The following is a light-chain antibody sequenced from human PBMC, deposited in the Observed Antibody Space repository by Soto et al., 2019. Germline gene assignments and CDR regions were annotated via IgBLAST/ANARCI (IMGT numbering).Light chain of an antibody. CDR2: EVT. Sequence: LTQPASLSGSPGQSITISCTGTSGDIGSYNRVSWYQQHPGKAPKLIIYEVTDRPSGVSNRFSGSKSANTASLTISGLKAEDEAEYYCSSYTNINTRACVFGTGTKVTVL. J-gene: IGLJ1*01. CDR3: SSYTNINTRACV. V-gene: IGLV2-14*01. CDR1: SGDIGSYNR.